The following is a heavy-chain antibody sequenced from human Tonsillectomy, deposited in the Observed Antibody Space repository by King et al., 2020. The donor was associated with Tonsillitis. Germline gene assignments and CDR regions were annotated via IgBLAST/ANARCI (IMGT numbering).Heavy chain of an antibody. CDR3: ARLSINMIRGVTDY. CDR1: GGSISSGDYY. V-gene: IGHV4-30-4*01. J-gene: IGHJ4*02. D-gene: IGHD3-10*01. Sequence: VQLQESGPGLVKPSQTLSLTCTVSGGSISSGDYYWTWIRQPPGKGLEWIGYIYYSGSTYYNPPLKSRVTISMDTSKNQFSLKLSSVTAADTAVYYCARLSINMIRGVTDYWGQGTLVTVSS. CDR2: IYYSGST.